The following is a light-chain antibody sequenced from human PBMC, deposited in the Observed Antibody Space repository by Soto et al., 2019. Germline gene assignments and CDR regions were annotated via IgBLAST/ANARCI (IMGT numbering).Light chain of an antibody. CDR2: DVS. V-gene: IGLV2-14*03. CDR1: GRDIGAYDY. J-gene: IGLJ1*01. CDR3: SSYTSSRTYV. Sequence: QSALTQPASVSGSPGQSITISCTGSGRDIGAYDYVSWYQQHPGKAPKLLIYDVSDRPSGISNRFSGSKSDNTASLTISGLQAEDEAEYYCSSYTSSRTYVLGTGTKLTVL.